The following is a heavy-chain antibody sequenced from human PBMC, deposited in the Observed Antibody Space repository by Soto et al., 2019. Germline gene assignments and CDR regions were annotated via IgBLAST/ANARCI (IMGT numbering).Heavy chain of an antibody. J-gene: IGHJ4*02. CDR1: GGSFSGYC. V-gene: IGHV4-34*01. CDR2: INHSGRT. CDR3: ARGRKYYDFWSGYSHPRSYFNY. Sequence: PSETLSLTCSVYGGSFSGYCWSWIRQPPGKGLEWVGEINHSGRTNYNPSLKSRVTISVDTSKSQFSLKLSSVTAADTAVYYCARGRKYYDFWSGYSHPRSYFNYWGQGTLVTVSS. D-gene: IGHD3-3*01.